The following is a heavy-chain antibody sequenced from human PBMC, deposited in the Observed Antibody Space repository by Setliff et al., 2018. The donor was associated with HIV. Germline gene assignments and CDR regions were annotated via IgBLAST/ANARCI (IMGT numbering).Heavy chain of an antibody. CDR3: ARQGPSRGSGYYPPDDAFDI. Sequence: PGGSLSLSCAASGFTFSSYSMNWVRQAPGKGLEWVSHIYPDRNNIDYTDSVKGRFTISRDNAKNSLYLQANSLRAEDTAVYYCARQGPSRGSGYYPPDDAFDIWGQGTMVTVSS. CDR1: GFTFSSYS. J-gene: IGHJ3*02. D-gene: IGHD3-22*01. V-gene: IGHV3-48*01. CDR2: IYPDRNNI.